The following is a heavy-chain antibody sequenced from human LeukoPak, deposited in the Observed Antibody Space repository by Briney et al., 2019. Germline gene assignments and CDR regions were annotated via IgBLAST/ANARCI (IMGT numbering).Heavy chain of an antibody. CDR1: GFNLGSHS. J-gene: IGHJ4*02. CDR3: VRASYINTWYLDS. D-gene: IGHD2/OR15-2a*01. CDR2: ISIESDYI. V-gene: IGHV3-21*01. Sequence: GGSLRLSCEVYGFNLGSHSMNWVRQAPGKGPEWVSAISIESDYIYYTDSVKGRFTVSRDNARNSLYLQMNSLRAEDTALYYCVRASYINTWYLDSWGQGTPVTVSS.